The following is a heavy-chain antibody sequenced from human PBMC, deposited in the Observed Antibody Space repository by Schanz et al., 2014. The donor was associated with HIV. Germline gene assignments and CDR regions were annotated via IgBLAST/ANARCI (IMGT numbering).Heavy chain of an antibody. CDR1: GFTLSSYW. CDR2: IKEDGSET. Sequence: EVQLVESGGGLVQPGGSLRLSCAVSGFTLSSYWMNWVRQAPGKGLEWVAKIKEDGSETYYVGSVTGRFTISRDNTKKSLYLQMNSLRAEDTAVYYCAKEEWFRFDPWGQGTLVTVSS. J-gene: IGHJ5*02. V-gene: IGHV3-7*01. D-gene: IGHD3-3*01. CDR3: AKEEWFRFDP.